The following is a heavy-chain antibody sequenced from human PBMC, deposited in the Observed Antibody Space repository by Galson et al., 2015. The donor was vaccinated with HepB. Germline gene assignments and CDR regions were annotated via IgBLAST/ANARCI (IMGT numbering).Heavy chain of an antibody. V-gene: IGHV3-33*01. D-gene: IGHD1-26*01. CDR2: IWFDGTDE. J-gene: IGHJ4*02. Sequence: SLRLSCAVSGFSFRTYGVHWVRQAPGKGLECVALIWFDGTDEYYPDSVKGRFTISRVNSKNTLYLQMNNLRPDDAAVYYCARGYGTYPKVAFDFWGQGTLVTVSS. CDR3: ARGYGTYPKVAFDF. CDR1: GFSFRTYG.